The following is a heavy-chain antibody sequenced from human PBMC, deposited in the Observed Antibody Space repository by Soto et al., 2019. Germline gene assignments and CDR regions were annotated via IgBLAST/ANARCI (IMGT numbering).Heavy chain of an antibody. Sequence: QVQLVQSGAEVKKPGSSVKVSCKASGGTFRSYVTSWVRQAPGQGLEWLGGIIPMYGTTYYAQTFQGRVTNSADKSTSTASMELSSLRSEDSAVDYCARIGTPVWIDDYWGQGTLVNVSS. CDR1: GGTFRSYV. D-gene: IGHD1-1*01. V-gene: IGHV1-69*14. CDR2: IIPMYGTT. CDR3: ARIGTPVWIDDY. J-gene: IGHJ4*02.